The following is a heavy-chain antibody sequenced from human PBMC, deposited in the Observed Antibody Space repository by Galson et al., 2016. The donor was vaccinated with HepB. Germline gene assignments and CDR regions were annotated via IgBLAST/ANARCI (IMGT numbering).Heavy chain of an antibody. CDR2: ISGDDDT. V-gene: IGHV3-53*01. CDR1: GFTVSTY. J-gene: IGHJ5*01. D-gene: IGHD4-17*01. Sequence: SLRLSCAASGFTVSTYMSWVRQAPGKGLEWVSGISGDDDTYYADSVKGRFTISRDKSKTTVYLQMNNLRAEDTALYYCAHWLYGDYDSWGQGTLVTVSS. CDR3: AHWLYGDYDS.